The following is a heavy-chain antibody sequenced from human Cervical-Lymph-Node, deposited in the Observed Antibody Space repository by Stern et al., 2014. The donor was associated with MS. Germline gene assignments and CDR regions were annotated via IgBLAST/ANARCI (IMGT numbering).Heavy chain of an antibody. Sequence: VQLVESGPEVKKPGASVQVSCKTSGYTFTDYYIHWVRQAPGQGLEWVGRIHPNRGVTDYAQQFQGRVTLTGDTSTTTSYMDLRSLRYDDTAVYYCGRRNCPNGICYIDYWGQGSLVTVSS. CDR1: GYTFTDYY. CDR2: IHPNRGVT. CDR3: GRRNCPNGICYIDY. D-gene: IGHD2-8*01. V-gene: IGHV1-2*06. J-gene: IGHJ4*02.